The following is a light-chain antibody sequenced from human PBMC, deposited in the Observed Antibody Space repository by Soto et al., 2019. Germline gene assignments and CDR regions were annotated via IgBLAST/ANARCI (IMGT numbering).Light chain of an antibody. V-gene: IGKV3-20*01. J-gene: IGKJ4*01. CDR1: QSVSDN. CDR3: QQYGSSPPLT. CDR2: DAS. Sequence: EIVLTQSPATLSVSPGERVTLSCRASQSVSDNLAWYQQKPGQAPRLLIYDASSRATGIPDRFSGGGSGTDFTLTISRLEPEDFAVYYCQQYGSSPPLTFGGGTKV.